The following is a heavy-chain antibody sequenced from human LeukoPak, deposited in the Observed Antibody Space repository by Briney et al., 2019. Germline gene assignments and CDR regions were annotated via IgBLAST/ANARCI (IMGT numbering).Heavy chain of an antibody. J-gene: IGHJ6*02. D-gene: IGHD5-12*01. Sequence: SETLSLTCTVSGGSISSYYWSWIRQPAGKGLEWIGRIYTSGSTNYNPSLKSRVTMSVDTSKNQFSLKLSSVTAADTAVYYCARAPMVANGGAYYYYGMDVWGQGTTVTVSS. CDR3: ARAPMVANGGAYYYYGMDV. CDR1: GGSISSYY. CDR2: IYTSGST. V-gene: IGHV4-4*07.